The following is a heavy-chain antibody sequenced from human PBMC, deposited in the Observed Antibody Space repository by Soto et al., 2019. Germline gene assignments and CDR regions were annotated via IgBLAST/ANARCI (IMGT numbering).Heavy chain of an antibody. Sequence: SETLSLTCTVSGGSISSSSYYWGWIRQPPGKGLEWIGSIYYSGSTYYNPSLKSRVTISVDTSKNQFSLKLSSVTAADTAVYYCARSNGAGASGYYYYGMDVWGQGTTVTVSS. V-gene: IGHV4-39*01. D-gene: IGHD2-8*01. CDR1: GGSISSSSYY. CDR3: ARSNGAGASGYYYYGMDV. CDR2: IYYSGST. J-gene: IGHJ6*02.